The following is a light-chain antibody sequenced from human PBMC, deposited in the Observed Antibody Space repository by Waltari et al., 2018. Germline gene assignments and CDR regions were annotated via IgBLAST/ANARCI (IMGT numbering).Light chain of an antibody. Sequence: QSVLTQPPSVSGAPGPRVTISCTGSSSNIGAGFDVHWYQQLPGTAPKLLIYVKNNRPSGVPDLFSGSKSGTSASLAITGLQAEDEADYYCQSYDSSLSGSVFGGGTKLTVL. CDR1: SSNIGAGFD. V-gene: IGLV1-40*01. J-gene: IGLJ2*01. CDR3: QSYDSSLSGSV. CDR2: VKN.